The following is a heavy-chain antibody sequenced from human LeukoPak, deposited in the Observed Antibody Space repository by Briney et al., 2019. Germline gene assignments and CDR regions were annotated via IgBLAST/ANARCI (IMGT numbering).Heavy chain of an antibody. CDR3: ARSGDSSSWYALDY. CDR2: ISAYNGNT. V-gene: IGHV1-18*01. J-gene: IGHJ4*02. D-gene: IGHD6-13*01. CDR1: GYAFTNYS. Sequence: ASVKLSCKASGYAFTNYSITWVRHAPAQGLEWMGWISAYNGNTNYAQKLQGRVTMTTDTSTSTAYMELRSLRSDDTAVYYCARSGDSSSWYALDYWGQGTLVTVSS.